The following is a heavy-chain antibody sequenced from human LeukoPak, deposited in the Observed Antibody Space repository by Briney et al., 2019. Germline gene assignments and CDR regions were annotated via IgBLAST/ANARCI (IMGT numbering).Heavy chain of an antibody. Sequence: GGSLRLSCAASGFTFSSSAMHWVRQAPDKGLEWVAVISYDGSNKYYADSVKGRFTISRDDSKNTPYLQMNSLRADDTAVYYCARDRALYDSRRGYYYTEDDYWGQGTLVTVSS. D-gene: IGHD3-22*01. CDR1: GFTFSSSA. V-gene: IGHV3-30-3*01. CDR2: ISYDGSNK. CDR3: ARDRALYDSRRGYYYTEDDY. J-gene: IGHJ4*02.